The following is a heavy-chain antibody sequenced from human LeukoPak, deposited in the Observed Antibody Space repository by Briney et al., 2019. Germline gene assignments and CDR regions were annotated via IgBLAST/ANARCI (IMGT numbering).Heavy chain of an antibody. V-gene: IGHV4-4*02. J-gene: IGHJ4*02. D-gene: IGHD2-2*01. CDR3: AREMGYCSSTSCQMEPY. Sequence: SETLSLTCSVSGGSISSSNWWSWVRQPPAKGLEWIGEIYHSGSTNYNPSLKSRVTISVDTSKNQFSLKLSSVTAADTAVYYCAREMGYCSSTSCQMEPYWGQGTLVTVSS. CDR2: IYHSGST. CDR1: GGSISSSNW.